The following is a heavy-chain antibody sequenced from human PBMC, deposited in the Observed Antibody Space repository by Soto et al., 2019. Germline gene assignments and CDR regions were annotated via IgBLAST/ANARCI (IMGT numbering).Heavy chain of an antibody. D-gene: IGHD2-15*01. Sequence: PGGSLRLSCAASGFTFSSYGMHWVRQAPGKGLEWVAVIWYDGSNKYYADSVKGRFTISRDNSKNTLYLQMNSLRAEDTAVYYCARDNNCSGGSCPPDYYMDVWGKGTTVTVSS. J-gene: IGHJ6*03. CDR1: GFTFSSYG. CDR3: ARDNNCSGGSCPPDYYMDV. V-gene: IGHV3-33*01. CDR2: IWYDGSNK.